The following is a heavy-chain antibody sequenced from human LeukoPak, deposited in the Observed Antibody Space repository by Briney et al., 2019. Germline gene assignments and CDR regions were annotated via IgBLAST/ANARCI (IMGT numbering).Heavy chain of an antibody. V-gene: IGHV3-74*01. J-gene: IGHJ4*02. CDR1: GFTLSSYW. Sequence: GGSLRLSCAAAGFTLSSYWMHWVRQVPGKGLVWVSCINSDGSSTSYADSVKGRFTISRDSAKNTLYLQMNSLRVEDTAVYYCAKVAKYFYGPETYYFFEQWGQGTPVTASS. CDR2: INSDGSST. D-gene: IGHD3-10*01. CDR3: AKVAKYFYGPETYYFFEQ.